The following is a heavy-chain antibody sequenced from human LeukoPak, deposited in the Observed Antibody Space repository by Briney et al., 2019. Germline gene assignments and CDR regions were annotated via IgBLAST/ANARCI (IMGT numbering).Heavy chain of an antibody. V-gene: IGHV4-34*01. Sequence: SETLSLTCAVYGGSFSESYWSWIRQPPGKGLEWIGEINHSGGTNYHPSLKSRVTISVDTSKNQLSLRLSSVTAADTAVYYCARGTVVMPAANVWGLGTLVTVSS. CDR1: GGSFSESY. CDR2: INHSGGT. J-gene: IGHJ4*02. D-gene: IGHD2-2*01. CDR3: ARGTVVMPAANV.